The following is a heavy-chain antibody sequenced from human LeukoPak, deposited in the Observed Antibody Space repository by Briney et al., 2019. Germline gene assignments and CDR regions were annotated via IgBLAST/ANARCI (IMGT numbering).Heavy chain of an antibody. V-gene: IGHV4-59*08. CDR1: GGSISSYY. CDR3: ARHGGIAYYYGTDV. Sequence: SETLSLTCTVSGGSISSYYWSWIRQPPGKGLEWIGYIYYSGTTNYNPSLKSRVTISVDTSKNQFSLKLSSVTAADTAVYYCARHGGIAYYYGTDVWGQGTTVTVSS. D-gene: IGHD6-13*01. CDR2: IYYSGTT. J-gene: IGHJ6*02.